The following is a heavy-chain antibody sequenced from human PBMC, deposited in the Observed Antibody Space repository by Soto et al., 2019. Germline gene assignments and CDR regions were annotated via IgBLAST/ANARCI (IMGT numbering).Heavy chain of an antibody. V-gene: IGHV1-2*04. Sequence: QVQLVQSGAEVKKPRASVKVSCKASGYTFTGYYMHWVRQAPGPGLEWMGWINPNSGGTNYAQKFQGWVTMTRDTYISTAYMELRRLRSDDTAVYYCARDRSTGGDPLDYWGQGTLVTVSS. CDR2: INPNSGGT. J-gene: IGHJ4*02. CDR3: ARDRSTGGDPLDY. CDR1: GYTFTGYY. D-gene: IGHD7-27*01.